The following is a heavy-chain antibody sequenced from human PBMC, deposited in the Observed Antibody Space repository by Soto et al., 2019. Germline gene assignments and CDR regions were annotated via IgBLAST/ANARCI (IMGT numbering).Heavy chain of an antibody. CDR2: IHSSGRS. CDR3: ARDDPFDP. J-gene: IGHJ5*02. CDR1: GGAFRSYF. Sequence: QARLRESGPQVVKPSATLSLNCNVSGGAFRSYFWSWIRQSPGKGLEWIGNIHSSGRSNYNPSFKSRVSMSIDPSKNQFSVRLTSVTPADTAVYYCARDDPFDPWGQGILVTVSS. V-gene: IGHV4-59*01.